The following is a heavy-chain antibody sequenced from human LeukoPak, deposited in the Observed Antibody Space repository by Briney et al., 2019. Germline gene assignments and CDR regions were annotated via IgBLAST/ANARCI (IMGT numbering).Heavy chain of an antibody. CDR1: GFSISSGYY. CDR3: ARHKEWEPYDY. CDR2: IYHSGIT. V-gene: IGHV4-38-2*02. D-gene: IGHD1-26*01. J-gene: IGHJ4*02. Sequence: PSETLSLTGTVSGFSISSGYYWGWIRQPPGKGLEWIGSIYHSGITYYNPSLKSRVTISVDTSKNQFSLKLSSVTAADMAVYYCARHKEWEPYDYWGQGTLVTVSS.